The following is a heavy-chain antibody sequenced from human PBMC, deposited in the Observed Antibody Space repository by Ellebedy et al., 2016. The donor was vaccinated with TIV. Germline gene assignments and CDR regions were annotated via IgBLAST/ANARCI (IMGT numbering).Heavy chain of an antibody. Sequence: GESLKISXKGSGYSFTSYWISWVRQMPGKGLEWMGRIDPSDSYTNYSPSFQGHVTISADKSISTAYLQWSSLKASDTAMYYCARQPIGVGIAAAGSGDYYGMDVWGQGTTVTVSS. CDR1: GYSFTSYW. CDR2: IDPSDSYT. CDR3: ARQPIGVGIAAAGSGDYYGMDV. V-gene: IGHV5-10-1*01. D-gene: IGHD6-13*01. J-gene: IGHJ6*02.